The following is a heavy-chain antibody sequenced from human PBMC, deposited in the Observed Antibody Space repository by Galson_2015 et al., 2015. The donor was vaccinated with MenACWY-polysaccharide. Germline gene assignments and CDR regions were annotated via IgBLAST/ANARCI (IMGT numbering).Heavy chain of an antibody. Sequence: SVKVSCKASGYTFTSFDINWVRQAPGQGLEWMGWMNPNSHNTGSAQKFQGRVTKTSDTSINTAYMELTSLRSDDTAVYYCARAVGDLDYWGQGTLVTVSS. CDR2: MNPNSHNT. CDR1: GYTFTSFD. V-gene: IGHV1-8*01. D-gene: IGHD2-21*02. CDR3: ARAVGDLDY. J-gene: IGHJ4*02.